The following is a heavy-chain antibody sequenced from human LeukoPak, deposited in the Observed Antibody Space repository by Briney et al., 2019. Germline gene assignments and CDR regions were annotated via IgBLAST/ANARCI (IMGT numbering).Heavy chain of an antibody. J-gene: IGHJ4*02. D-gene: IGHD3-22*01. V-gene: IGHV1-69*05. Sequence: SVKVSCKASGGTFSSYAISWVRQAPGQGLEWMGGIIPIFGTANYAQKFQGRVTMTTDTSTSTAYMELRSLRSDDTAVYYCARSSYDSSGIFDYWGQGTLVTVSS. CDR1: GGTFSSYA. CDR3: ARSSYDSSGIFDY. CDR2: IIPIFGTA.